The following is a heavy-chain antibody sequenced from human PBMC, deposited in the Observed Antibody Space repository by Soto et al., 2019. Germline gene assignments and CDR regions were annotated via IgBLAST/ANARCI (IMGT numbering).Heavy chain of an antibody. V-gene: IGHV3-30*18. CDR2: ISCDGRHE. D-gene: IGHD3-22*01. CDR3: AKDRSIHDSSTYSPNYYYGLAV. CDR1: AFTFSDYS. Sequence: QVQLVESGGGVVPPGRSLRLACAASAFTFSDYSMHWGRQAPGKGLEWVAVISCDGRHEYYVDSVQGRITISRDNSKNTLSLQINSLGAEDTAVYYCAKDRSIHDSSTYSPNYYYGLAVWGHGTTFTVSS. J-gene: IGHJ6*02.